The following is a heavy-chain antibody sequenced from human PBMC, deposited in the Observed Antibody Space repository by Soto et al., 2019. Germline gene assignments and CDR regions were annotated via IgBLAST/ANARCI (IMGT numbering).Heavy chain of an antibody. V-gene: IGHV3-7*03. Sequence: EVQLVEAGGGLVQPGGSLRLSCAASGFTFSTFWMNWVRQVPGKGLEWVANIKEDGSEKRYVDSVKGRFTISRDNAKRYLYLQINSLRVEDTAVYYSAGDQSNSGAGPFDYWGQGTPVTVSS. D-gene: IGHD6-25*01. CDR1: GFTFSTFW. CDR3: AGDQSNSGAGPFDY. J-gene: IGHJ4*02. CDR2: IKEDGSEK.